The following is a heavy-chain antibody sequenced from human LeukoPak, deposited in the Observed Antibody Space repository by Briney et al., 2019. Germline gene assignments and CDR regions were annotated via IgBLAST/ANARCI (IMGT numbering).Heavy chain of an antibody. CDR1: GYTFTSYG. J-gene: IGHJ6*02. CDR2: ISAYNGNT. D-gene: IGHD1-26*01. CDR3: ARDEVGATNYYYYGMDA. Sequence: ASVKVSCKASGYTFTSYGISWVRQAPGQGLEWMGWISAYNGNTNYAQKLQGRATMTTDTSMSTAYMELRSLRSDDTAVYYCARDEVGATNYYYYGMDAWGQGTTVTVSS. V-gene: IGHV1-18*01.